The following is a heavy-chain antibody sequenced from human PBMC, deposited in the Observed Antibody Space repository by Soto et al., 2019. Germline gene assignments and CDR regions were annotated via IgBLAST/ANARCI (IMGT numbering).Heavy chain of an antibody. V-gene: IGHV4-4*02. Sequence: SETLSLTCTLSGDPMTSSNWWNWVRQPPGKGLECIGEAHHSGRTNYNPSLKSRVTISVDRSQSHFSLQLTSVTAADTAVYYCARSEATALDYWGQGTLVTVSS. CDR2: AHHSGRT. CDR1: GDPMTSSNW. J-gene: IGHJ4*02. CDR3: ARSEATALDY.